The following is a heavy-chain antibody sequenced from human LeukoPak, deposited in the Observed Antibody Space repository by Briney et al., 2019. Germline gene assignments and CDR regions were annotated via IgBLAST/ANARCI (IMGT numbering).Heavy chain of an antibody. V-gene: IGHV3-7*01. CDR3: AKGPLRGTAAAIDY. CDR2: IKEDGGER. Sequence: GGSLRLSCEGSAFIFSGHWMNWVRQTPGKGLEWVASIKEDGGERQYVDSVKGRFTISRDISTDTLWLQMDSLRAEDTAVYYCAKGPLRGTAAAIDYWGQGTLVTVSS. J-gene: IGHJ4*02. D-gene: IGHD2-2*01. CDR1: AFIFSGHW.